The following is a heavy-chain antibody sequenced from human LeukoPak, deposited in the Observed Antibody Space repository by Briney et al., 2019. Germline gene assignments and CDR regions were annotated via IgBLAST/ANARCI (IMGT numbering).Heavy chain of an antibody. CDR1: GFTFSSYG. CDR3: ASVSRPDSFPDY. Sequence: PGGSLRLSCAASGFTFSSYGMHWVRQAPGKGLEWVAVIWYDGSNKYYADSVKGRFTISRDNSKNTLYLQMNSLRAEDTAVYYCASVSRPDSFPDYWGQGTLVTVSS. V-gene: IGHV3-33*01. D-gene: IGHD3-16*01. CDR2: IWYDGSNK. J-gene: IGHJ4*02.